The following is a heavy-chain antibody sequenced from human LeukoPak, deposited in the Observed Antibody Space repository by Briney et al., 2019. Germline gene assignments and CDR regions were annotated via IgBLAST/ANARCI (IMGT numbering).Heavy chain of an antibody. V-gene: IGHV4-31*03. J-gene: IGHJ4*02. CDR1: GGSISSGGYY. CDR3: AREETIYGSGSYYNTLFR. D-gene: IGHD3-10*01. Sequence: PSQTLSLTCTVSGGSISSGGYYWSWIRQHPGKGLEWIGYIYYSGSTYYNPSLKSRVTISVDTSKNQFSLKLSSVTAADTAVYYCAREETIYGSGSYYNTLFRWGQGTLVTVSS. CDR2: IYYSGST.